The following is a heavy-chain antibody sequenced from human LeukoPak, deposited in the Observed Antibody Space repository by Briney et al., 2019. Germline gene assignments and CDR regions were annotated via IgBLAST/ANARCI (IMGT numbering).Heavy chain of an antibody. J-gene: IGHJ4*02. CDR2: INPSGGST. CDR3: ARDPRSRRDYDSSGYYGGCGY. CDR1: GYTFTSYY. V-gene: IGHV1-46*01. D-gene: IGHD3-22*01. Sequence: ASVKVSCKASGYTFTSYYMHWVRQAPGQGLEWMGIINPSGGSTSYAQKFQGRVTMTKDTSTSTAYMELRSLRSDDTAVYYCARDPRSRRDYDSSGYYGGCGYWGQGTLVTVSS.